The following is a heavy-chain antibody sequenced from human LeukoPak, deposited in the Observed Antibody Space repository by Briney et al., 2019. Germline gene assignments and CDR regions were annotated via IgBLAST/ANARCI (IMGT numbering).Heavy chain of an antibody. CDR3: ARHPRPAATAAGCFDP. Sequence: GESLKISCKGSGYSFSDYWIGWVRQMPGKGLEWMGIIYPDDSDTRYSPSFQGQVTISADKSISTAYLQWSSLKASDTAMYYCARHPRPAATAAGCFDPWGQGTLVTVSS. D-gene: IGHD2-21*02. J-gene: IGHJ5*02. CDR2: IYPDDSDT. CDR1: GYSFSDYW. V-gene: IGHV5-51*01.